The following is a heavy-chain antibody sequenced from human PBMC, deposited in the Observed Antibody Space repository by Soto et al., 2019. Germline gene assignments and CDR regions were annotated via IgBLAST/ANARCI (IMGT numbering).Heavy chain of an antibody. Sequence: GGSLRVSWAASGFTFSSYGMHWVRQAPGKGLEWVSAISGSGGSTYYADSVKGRFTISRDDSENSLYLQMSSLKTEDTAVYYCARSSGADYYGMDVWGQGTTVTVSS. CDR2: ISGSGGST. V-gene: IGHV3-23*01. CDR1: GFTFSSYG. CDR3: ARSSGADYYGMDV. D-gene: IGHD4-17*01. J-gene: IGHJ6*02.